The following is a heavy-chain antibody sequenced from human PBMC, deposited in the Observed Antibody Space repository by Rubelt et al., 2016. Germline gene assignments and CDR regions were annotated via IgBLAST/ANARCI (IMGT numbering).Heavy chain of an antibody. CDR2: ISSSSTI. CDR3: ARGYYSNSFDY. CDR1: GFTFSSYS. V-gene: IGHV3-48*01. J-gene: IGHJ4*02. D-gene: IGHD3-22*01. Sequence: GGGLVQPGGSLRLSCAASGFTFSSYSMNWVRQAPGKGLEWVSYISSSSTIYYADSVKSRFTISRDNAKNSLYLQMNSLRAEDTAVDYCARGYYSNSFDYWGQGTLVTASS.